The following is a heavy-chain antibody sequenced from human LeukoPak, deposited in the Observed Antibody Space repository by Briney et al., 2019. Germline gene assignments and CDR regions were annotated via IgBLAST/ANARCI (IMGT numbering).Heavy chain of an antibody. V-gene: IGHV1-2*02. J-gene: IGHJ5*02. D-gene: IGHD6-19*01. CDR1: GYTFTGYY. CDR3: ARASGVGYSSGWYQELAWFDP. CDR2: INPNSGDT. Sequence: ASVKVSCKASGYTFTGYYMHWVRQAPGQGLEWMGWINPNSGDTNYAQKFQDRVTMTWDTSVSTAYMELSSLRSEDTAVYYCARASGVGYSSGWYQELAWFDPWGQGTLVTVSS.